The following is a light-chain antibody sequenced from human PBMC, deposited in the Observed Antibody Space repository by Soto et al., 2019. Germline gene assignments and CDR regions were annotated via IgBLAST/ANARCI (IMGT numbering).Light chain of an antibody. V-gene: IGKV3-11*01. CDR3: QQRNSWPLT. CDR2: DAS. J-gene: IGKJ4*01. CDR1: QSVSSY. Sequence: EIVLTQSPATISLSPGERATLSRRASQSVSSYLAWYQQKPGQAPRLLIYDASDRATGIPARFSGSGSGTDFTLTISSLEPEDFAVYYCQQRNSWPLTFGGGTKVDI.